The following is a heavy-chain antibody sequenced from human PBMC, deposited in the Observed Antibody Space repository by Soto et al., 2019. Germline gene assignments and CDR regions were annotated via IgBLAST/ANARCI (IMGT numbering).Heavy chain of an antibody. V-gene: IGHV3-33*01. Sequence: QVQLVESGGGVVQPGRSLRLSCAASGFTFSSYGMHWVRQAPGKGLEWVAVIWYDGSNKYYADSVKGRFTISRDNSKNTLYLQMNSLRAEDTAVYYCARDGSSLAEYFQHWGQGTLVTVSS. CDR1: GFTFSSYG. CDR3: ARDGSSLAEYFQH. J-gene: IGHJ1*01. CDR2: IWYDGSNK. D-gene: IGHD1-26*01.